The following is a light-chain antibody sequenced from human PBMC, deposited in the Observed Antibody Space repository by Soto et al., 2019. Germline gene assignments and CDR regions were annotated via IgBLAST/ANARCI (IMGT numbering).Light chain of an antibody. V-gene: IGKV3-15*01. CDR1: QSVSSS. CDR2: GAS. J-gene: IGKJ2*01. Sequence: EIVMTQSPATLSVSAGERATLSCRASQSVSSSLAWYQQKPGQAPRLLIYGASTRATGIPARFSGSGSGTEFTLTISSLQSEDFAVYYCQQYNNWTPYTFGQGTKLEIK. CDR3: QQYNNWTPYT.